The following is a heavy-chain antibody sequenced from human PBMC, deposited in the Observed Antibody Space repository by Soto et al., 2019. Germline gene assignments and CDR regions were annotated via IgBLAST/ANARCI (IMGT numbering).Heavy chain of an antibody. CDR1: GFTFSDYY. CDR3: ARDLPGYSGYDYVYYYYGMDV. J-gene: IGHJ6*02. D-gene: IGHD5-12*01. CDR2: ISSSSSYT. Sequence: QVQLVESGGGLVKPGGSLRLSCAASGFTFSDYYMSWIHQAPGKGLEWVSYISSSSSYTNYADSVKGRFTISRDNAKNXLXLXXNSLRAEDTAVYYCARDLPGYSGYDYVYYYYGMDVWGQGTTVTVSS. V-gene: IGHV3-11*05.